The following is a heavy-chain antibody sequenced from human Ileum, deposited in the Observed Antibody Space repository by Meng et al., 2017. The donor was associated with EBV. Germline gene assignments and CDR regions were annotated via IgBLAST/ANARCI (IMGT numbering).Heavy chain of an antibody. CDR2: IYHSGGT. CDR1: GASITESNS. J-gene: IGHJ4*02. Sequence: QLQLQDAGPGLLQPSGTLSPTCAVSGASITESNSWSWVRQPPGKGLEWIGEIYHSGGTNYNPSLKSRVTISVDKSKNQISLKLNSVTAADTAVYYCARWAFIYSYGFNHWGQGTLVTVSS. V-gene: IGHV4-4*02. D-gene: IGHD5-18*01. CDR3: ARWAFIYSYGFNH.